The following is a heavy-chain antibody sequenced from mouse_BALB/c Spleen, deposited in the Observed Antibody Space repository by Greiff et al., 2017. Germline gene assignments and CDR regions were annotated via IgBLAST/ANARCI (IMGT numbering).Heavy chain of an antibody. D-gene: IGHD2-1*01. Sequence: EVKLMESGGGLVQPKGSLKLSCAASGFTFNTYAMNWVRQAPGKGLEWVARIRSKSNNYATYYADSVKDRFTISRDDSQSMLYLQMNNLKTEDTAMYYCVRHVGNYYFDYWGQGTTLTVSS. CDR1: GFTFNTYA. CDR2: IRSKSNNYAT. J-gene: IGHJ2*01. V-gene: IGHV10-1*02. CDR3: VRHVGNYYFDY.